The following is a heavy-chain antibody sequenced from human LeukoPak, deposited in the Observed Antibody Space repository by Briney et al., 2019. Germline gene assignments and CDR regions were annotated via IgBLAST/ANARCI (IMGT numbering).Heavy chain of an antibody. CDR1: GGSISSGDYY. V-gene: IGHV4-30-4*01. J-gene: IGHJ4*02. D-gene: IGHD3-10*01. CDR3: TRGPYGSGSYY. CDR2: IYYSGTT. Sequence: SQTLSLTCTVSGGSISSGDYYWSWIRQPPGKGLEWIGYIYYSGTTYYNPSLKSRVTISVDTSKNQFSLKLTSVTAADTAVYYCTRGPYGSGSYYWGQGTLVTVSS.